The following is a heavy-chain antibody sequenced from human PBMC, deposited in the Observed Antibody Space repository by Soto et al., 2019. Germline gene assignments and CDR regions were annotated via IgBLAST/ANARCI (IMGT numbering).Heavy chain of an antibody. J-gene: IGHJ4*02. V-gene: IGHV3-21*01. CDR2: ISSSSSYI. CDR3: ARASIAARPFDC. CDR1: GFTFSSYS. D-gene: IGHD6-6*01. Sequence: SGSLRLSCAASGFTFSSYSMNWVRQAPGKGLEWVSSISSSSSYIYYADSVKGRFTISRDNAKNSLYLQMNSLRAEDTAVYYCARASIAARPFDCWGQGTLLTVS.